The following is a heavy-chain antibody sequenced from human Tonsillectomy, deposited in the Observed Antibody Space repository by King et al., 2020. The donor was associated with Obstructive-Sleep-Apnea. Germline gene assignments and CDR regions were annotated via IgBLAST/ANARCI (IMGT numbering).Heavy chain of an antibody. V-gene: IGHV3-21*01. J-gene: IGHJ4*02. CDR3: ARAYNDILTGLPYYFDY. Sequence: VQLVESGGGLVKPGGSLRLSCAASGFTVSSSSMNWVRQAPGKGLEWVSCISSSSSYIYYADSVKGRFTISRDNAKNSLYLQMNSLRAEDTAVYYCARAYNDILTGLPYYFDYWGQGTLVTVSS. CDR2: ISSSSSYI. D-gene: IGHD3-9*01. CDR1: GFTVSSSS.